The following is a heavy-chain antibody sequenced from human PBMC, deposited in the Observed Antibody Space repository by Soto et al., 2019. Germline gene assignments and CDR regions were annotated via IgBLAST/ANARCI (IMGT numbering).Heavy chain of an antibody. D-gene: IGHD3-16*02. V-gene: IGHV4-31*03. J-gene: IGHJ4*02. Sequence: QVQLKESGPGLVKPSQTLSLTCTVSGGSISSGGYYWSWIRQHPGKGLEWIGYIYYRGSTYYNPSLKSRVTISVDTSKNQFSLKLSSVTAAYTAVYYCARVLWLRLGELALHFDYWGQGTLVNVSS. CDR2: IYYRGST. CDR3: ARVLWLRLGELALHFDY. CDR1: GGSISSGGYY.